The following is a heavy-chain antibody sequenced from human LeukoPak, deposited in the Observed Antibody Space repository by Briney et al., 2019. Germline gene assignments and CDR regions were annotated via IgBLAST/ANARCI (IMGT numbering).Heavy chain of an antibody. J-gene: IGHJ4*02. Sequence: QPGRSLRLSCAASGFTFSSYGMHWVRQAPGKGLEWVAVIWYDGSNKYYADSVKGRFTISRDNSKNTLYLQMNSLRAEDTAVYYCARDGGGSLIGRFDYWGQGTLVTVSS. D-gene: IGHD2-15*01. CDR1: GFTFSSYG. V-gene: IGHV3-33*01. CDR2: IWYDGSNK. CDR3: ARDGGGSLIGRFDY.